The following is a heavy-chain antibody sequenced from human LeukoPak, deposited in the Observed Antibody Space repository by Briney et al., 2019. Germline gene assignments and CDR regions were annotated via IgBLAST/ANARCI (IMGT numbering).Heavy chain of an antibody. Sequence: ASVKVSCKVSGYTLTELSMHWVRQAPGKGLEWMGGFDPEDGETIYAQKFQGRVTMTEDTSTDTAYMELSSLRSEDTAVYYCASRFVAKSGSYYTSDYWGQGTLVTVSS. CDR3: ASRFVAKSGSYYTSDY. D-gene: IGHD1-26*01. V-gene: IGHV1-24*01. CDR1: GYTLTELS. CDR2: FDPEDGET. J-gene: IGHJ4*02.